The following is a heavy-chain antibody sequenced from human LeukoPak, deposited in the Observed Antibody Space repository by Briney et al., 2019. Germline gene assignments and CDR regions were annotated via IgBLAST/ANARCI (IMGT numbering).Heavy chain of an antibody. CDR3: AKGSSAYFADL. V-gene: IGHV3-23*01. Sequence: VSAISNDGGGTNYADFVKGRFTISRDNSKKTLFLQMNSLRAEDTALYYCAKGSSAYFADLWGQGTLVTVSX. D-gene: IGHD2/OR15-2a*01. J-gene: IGHJ5*02. CDR2: ISNDGGGT.